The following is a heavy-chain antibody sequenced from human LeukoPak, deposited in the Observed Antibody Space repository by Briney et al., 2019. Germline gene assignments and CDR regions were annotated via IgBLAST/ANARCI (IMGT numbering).Heavy chain of an antibody. J-gene: IGHJ4*02. D-gene: IGHD4-17*01. CDR3: ARGTYGDYNPGY. CDR1: GRSISSGGYY. V-gene: IGHV4-31*03. CDR2: IYDSGSA. Sequence: SETLSLTCTVSGRSISSGGYYWSWLRHVPGKGLEWFGYIYDSGSAYYNLSLKSRVTIRVDTSKNQFSLNLSSMTAADTAIYYCARGTYGDYNPGYWGQGTVVSVPS.